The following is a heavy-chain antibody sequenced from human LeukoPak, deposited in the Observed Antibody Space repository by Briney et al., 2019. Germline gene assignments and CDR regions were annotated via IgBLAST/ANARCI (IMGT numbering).Heavy chain of an antibody. Sequence: GRSLRLSCAASGFTISSFWMHWVRQAPGKGLVWVARINSDSTSTSYVDSVKGRFTISRDNAKNTVYLQMSSLRADDTAIYYCARGAYSFDYWGQGILVTVSS. V-gene: IGHV3-74*01. CDR2: INSDSTST. D-gene: IGHD4-11*01. CDR3: ARGAYSFDY. J-gene: IGHJ4*02. CDR1: GFTISSFW.